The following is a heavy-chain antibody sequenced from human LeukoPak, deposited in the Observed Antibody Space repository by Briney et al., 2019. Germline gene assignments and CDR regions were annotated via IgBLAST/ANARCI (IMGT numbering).Heavy chain of an antibody. CDR1: GFTFSGFW. Sequence: GGSLRLSCAVSGFTFSGFWMSWSRQAPGKGLEWVASINSDGSEGYYADVVKGRFTISRDNSKNTLYLQMNSLRAEDTAVYYCARDTAMVGIDYWGQGTLVTVSS. D-gene: IGHD5-18*01. V-gene: IGHV3-7*01. CDR3: ARDTAMVGIDY. CDR2: INSDGSEG. J-gene: IGHJ4*02.